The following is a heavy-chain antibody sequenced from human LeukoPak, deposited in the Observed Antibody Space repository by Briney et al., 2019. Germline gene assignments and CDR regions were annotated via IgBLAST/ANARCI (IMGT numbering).Heavy chain of an antibody. D-gene: IGHD1-26*01. V-gene: IGHV4-39*01. J-gene: IGHJ4*02. CDR1: GGSISSSVNY. Sequence: TSETLSLTCTVSGGSISSSVNYWGWIRQPPGKGLEWLATIYYSGSTYYNPSLKSRVTISVDTSENQFSLKLSSVTAADTAVYYCVRCGSYLTRADYWGQGTLVTVSS. CDR3: VRCGSYLTRADY. CDR2: IYYSGST.